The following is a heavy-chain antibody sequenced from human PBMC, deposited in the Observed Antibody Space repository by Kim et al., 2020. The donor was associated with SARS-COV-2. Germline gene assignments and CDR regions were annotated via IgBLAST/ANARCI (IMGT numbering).Heavy chain of an antibody. D-gene: IGHD3-22*01. J-gene: IGHJ6*02. CDR1: GFTFDDYT. V-gene: IGHV3-43*02. Sequence: GGSLRLSCAASGFTFDDYTMHWVRQAPGKGLEWVSLISGDGGNTYYADSVKGRFAVSRDNSKNSLYLQMNSLRTEDSALYYCAKAPGSYFYDSSGSYRYYHYGMEVWGQGTTVTVSS. CDR2: ISGDGGNT. CDR3: AKAPGSYFYDSSGSYRYYHYGMEV.